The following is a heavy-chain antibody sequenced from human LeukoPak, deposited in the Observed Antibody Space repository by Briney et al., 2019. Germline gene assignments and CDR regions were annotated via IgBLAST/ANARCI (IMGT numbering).Heavy chain of an antibody. CDR1: GGSISSYY. V-gene: IGHV4-59*01. J-gene: IGHJ4*02. Sequence: SETLSLTCTVSGGSISSYYWSWIRHPPGKGLEWIGYIYYSGSTNYNPSLKSRVTLSVDTSKNQFSLKLNSVTAADTAVYYCARDSTAGYWGQGTLVTVSS. CDR3: ARDSTAGY. CDR2: IYYSGST.